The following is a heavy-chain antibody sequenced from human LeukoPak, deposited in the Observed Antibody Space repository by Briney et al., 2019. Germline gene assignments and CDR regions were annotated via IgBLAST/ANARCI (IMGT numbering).Heavy chain of an antibody. CDR2: IYSGGST. J-gene: IGHJ6*02. V-gene: IGHV3-66*01. D-gene: IGHD3-22*01. CDR3: ARDHGLVVTHYYYYHGMDV. Sequence: GGSLRLSCAASGFTVSSNYMSWVRQAPGKGLEWVSVIYSGGSTYYADSVKGRFTISRDNSKNTLYLQMNSLRAEDTAVYYCARDHGLVVTHYYYYHGMDVWGQGTTVTVSS. CDR1: GFTVSSNY.